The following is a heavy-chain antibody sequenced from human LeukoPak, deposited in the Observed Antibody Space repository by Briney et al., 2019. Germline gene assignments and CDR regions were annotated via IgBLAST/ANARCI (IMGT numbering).Heavy chain of an antibody. CDR2: VSGSAGGT. CDR1: GFIFSNYA. V-gene: IGHV3-23*01. D-gene: IGHD6-13*01. CDR3: AKVGRRQQLVPSTYWYFDL. Sequence: PGGSLRLSCAGSGFIFSNYAMTWVRQAPGKGLEWVSGVSGSAGGTYYTDSVKGRFTISRDNSKNTLYLQMNSLRAEDTALYYCAKVGRRQQLVPSTYWYFDLWGRGTLVTVSS. J-gene: IGHJ2*01.